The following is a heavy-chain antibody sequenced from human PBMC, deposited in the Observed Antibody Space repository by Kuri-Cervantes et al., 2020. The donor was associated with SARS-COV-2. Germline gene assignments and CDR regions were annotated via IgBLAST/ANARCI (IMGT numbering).Heavy chain of an antibody. CDR2: IKHDGSET. CDR3: ASERAGPRGGFDS. J-gene: IGHJ4*02. CDR1: GYSISSGYY. Sequence: GESLKISCAVSGYSISSGYYWGWIRQPPGKGLEWVANIKHDGSETHYVDSVKGRFTTSRDNAKNLLYLQMNSLRADDTAVYYCASERAGPRGGFDSWGPGTLVTVSS. D-gene: IGHD2-15*01. V-gene: IGHV3-7*01.